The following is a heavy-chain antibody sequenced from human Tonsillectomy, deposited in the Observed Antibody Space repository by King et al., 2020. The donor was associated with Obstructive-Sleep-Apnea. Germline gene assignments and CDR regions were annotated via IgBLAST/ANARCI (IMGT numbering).Heavy chain of an antibody. CDR1: GFTFSSYA. J-gene: IGHJ1*01. V-gene: IGHV3-23*04. CDR2: ISGSGGST. CDR3: AKDRVGGPYYYDSSGYYYHFQH. Sequence: VQLVESGGGLVQPGGSLRLSCAASGFTFSSYAMSWVRQAPGKGLEWVSAISGSGGSTYYADSVKGRFTISRDNSKNTLYLQMNSLRAEDTAVYYCAKDRVGGPYYYDSSGYYYHFQHWGQGTLVTVSS. D-gene: IGHD3-22*01.